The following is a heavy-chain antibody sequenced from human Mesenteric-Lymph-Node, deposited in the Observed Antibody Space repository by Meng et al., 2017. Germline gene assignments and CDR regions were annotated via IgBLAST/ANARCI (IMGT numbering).Heavy chain of an antibody. CDR3: ARTIGGADIVVVPAAYYFDY. CDR2: INHSGST. J-gene: IGHJ4*02. D-gene: IGHD2-2*01. CDR1: GGSFSGYY. V-gene: IGHV4-34*01. Sequence: QVQLQQWGAGLLKPSETLSLTRAVHGGSFSGYYWSWIRQPPGKGLEWIGEINHSGSTNYNPSLKSRVTISVDTSKNQFSLKLSSVTAADTAVYYCARTIGGADIVVVPAAYYFDYWGQGTLVTVSS.